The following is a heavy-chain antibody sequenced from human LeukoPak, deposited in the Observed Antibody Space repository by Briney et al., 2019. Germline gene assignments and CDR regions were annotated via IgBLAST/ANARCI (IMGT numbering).Heavy chain of an antibody. CDR2: IKQDGNEK. J-gene: IGHJ4*02. CDR1: GLRFNTYW. Sequence: GGSLRLSCAASGLRFNTYWMSWLRHAPGKGLEWVANIKQDGNEKYYADSVKGRFTISRDNGKNSLDMQMNSLRADDTAVYYCARERGIAVAGTGAFDYWGQGSLVTVSS. D-gene: IGHD6-19*01. CDR3: ARERGIAVAGTGAFDY. V-gene: IGHV3-7*01.